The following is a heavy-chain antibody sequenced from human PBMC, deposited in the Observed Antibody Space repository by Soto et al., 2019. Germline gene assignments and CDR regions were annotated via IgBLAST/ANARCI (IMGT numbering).Heavy chain of an antibody. CDR3: ARLFSDSKWPTYGKAV. CDR1: GYTFTSYY. J-gene: IGHJ6*02. CDR2: INPSGGST. Sequence: ASVKVSCKASGYTFTSYYMHWVRQAPGQGLEWMGIINPSGGSTSYAQKFQGRVTMTRDTSTSTVYMELSSLRSEDTAVYYCARLFSDSKWPTYGKAVWGQGTTVTVSS. V-gene: IGHV1-46*01. D-gene: IGHD2-21*02.